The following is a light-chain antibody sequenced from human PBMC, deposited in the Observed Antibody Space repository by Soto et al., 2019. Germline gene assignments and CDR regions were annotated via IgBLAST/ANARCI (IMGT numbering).Light chain of an antibody. CDR1: QSVSSN. CDR3: QQYNNLPRT. J-gene: IGKJ1*01. Sequence: EIVMPQSPATLSVSPGERATLSCRASQSVSSNLAWYQQKPGQAPRLLIYGASTRATGIPARFSGSGSGTELTLTISSLTSEDFAVYYCQQYNNLPRTFGQGTKVEIK. V-gene: IGKV3-15*01. CDR2: GAS.